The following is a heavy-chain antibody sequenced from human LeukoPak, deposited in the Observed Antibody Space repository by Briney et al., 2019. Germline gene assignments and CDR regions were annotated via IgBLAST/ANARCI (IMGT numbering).Heavy chain of an antibody. CDR3: AKEGAHCNGGYCYSGYFDY. D-gene: IGHD2-15*01. J-gene: IGHJ4*02. CDR2: ISYDGSNK. Sequence: GSLRLSCAASGFTFSSYAMHWVRQAPGKGLEWVAVISYDGSNKYYADSVKGRFAISRDNSKNTLYLQMNSLRAEDTAVYYCAKEGAHCNGGYCYSGYFDYWGRGTLVTVSS. V-gene: IGHV3-30*09. CDR1: GFTFSSYA.